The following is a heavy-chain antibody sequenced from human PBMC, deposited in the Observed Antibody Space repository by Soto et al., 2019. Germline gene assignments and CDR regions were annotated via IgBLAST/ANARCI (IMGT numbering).Heavy chain of an antibody. CDR1: GFRFSSYA. J-gene: IGHJ6*02. D-gene: IGHD6-13*01. Sequence: EVQLLESGGDLVQPGGSLRLSCAASGFRFSSYAMSWVRQAPGKGLEWMSSISGSGGTTYYADSVKGRITISRDNSKNSGYLQMSGLIAEDTARYYFATIAAALGEYYTGMDVGGQGTTVSVAS. V-gene: IGHV3-23*01. CDR2: ISGSGGTT. CDR3: ATIAAALGEYYTGMDV.